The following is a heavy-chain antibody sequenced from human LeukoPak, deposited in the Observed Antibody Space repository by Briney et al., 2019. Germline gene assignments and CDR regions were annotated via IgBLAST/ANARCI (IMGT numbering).Heavy chain of an antibody. J-gene: IGHJ4*02. V-gene: IGHV3-23*01. D-gene: IGHD3-16*02. CDR3: AKDATFGGVIAMYYFDY. CDR1: GFTFSSYA. Sequence: GGSLRLSCAASGFTFSSYAMSWVRQAPGKGLEWVSGISGSGGSTNYADSVKGRFTISRDNSKNTLYLQMNSLRAEDTAVYYCAKDATFGGVIAMYYFDYWGQGTLVTASS. CDR2: ISGSGGST.